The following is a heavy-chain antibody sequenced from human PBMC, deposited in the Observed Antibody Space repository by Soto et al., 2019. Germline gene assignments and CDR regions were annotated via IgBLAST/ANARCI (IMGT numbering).Heavy chain of an antibody. D-gene: IGHD2-15*01. V-gene: IGHV3-66*01. CDR3: ATDDVHCSGGRCYGVHMDV. J-gene: IGHJ6*03. Sequence: EVQLVESGGGLVQPGGSLRLSCAASGFTVSSNYMTWVRQAPGKGLEWVSLIQSGGRTYYAGSVKGRFTIFRDNSKNTLFLQKNSLRVEDTAVYYCATDDVHCSGGRCYGVHMDVWGKGTTVTVSS. CDR1: GFTVSSNY. CDR2: IQSGGRT.